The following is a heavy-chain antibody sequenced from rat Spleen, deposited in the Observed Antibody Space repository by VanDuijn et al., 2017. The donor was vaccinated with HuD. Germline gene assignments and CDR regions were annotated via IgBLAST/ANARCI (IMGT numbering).Heavy chain of an antibody. CDR1: GFNFNDHW. V-gene: IGHV4-2*01. D-gene: IGHD4-3*01. J-gene: IGHJ2*01. CDR3: VREEAGVRD. CDR2: INKDSSII. Sequence: EVKLVESGGGLVQPGRSLILSCAASGFNFNDHWMGWVRQAPGKGLEWIAEINKDSSIIKYSPSLKDKLTISRDNAQNTRYLQLNKLKSEDSAIYYCVREEAGVRDWCQGVMVTVSS.